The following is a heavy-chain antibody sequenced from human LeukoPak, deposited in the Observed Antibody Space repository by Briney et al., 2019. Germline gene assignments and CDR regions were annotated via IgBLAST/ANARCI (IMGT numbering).Heavy chain of an antibody. Sequence: GGSLRLSCAASGFTFSSSSISWVRQAPGKGLEWVSAITDAVGSTHYADSVKGRFTISSDNSKNTVYLQMNNLRPEDMAVYYCAKEIFSGLLYIDYWGQGTLVTVPS. V-gene: IGHV3-23*01. CDR1: GFTFSSSS. D-gene: IGHD5-12*01. CDR3: AKEIFSGLLYIDY. CDR2: ITDAVGST. J-gene: IGHJ4*02.